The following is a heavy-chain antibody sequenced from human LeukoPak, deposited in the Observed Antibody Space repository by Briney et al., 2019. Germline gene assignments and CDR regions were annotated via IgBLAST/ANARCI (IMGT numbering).Heavy chain of an antibody. Sequence: SVKVSCKASGGTFSSYAISWVRQAPGQGLGWMGGIIPIFGTANYAQKFQGRVTITTDESTSTAYMELSSLRSEDTAVYYCARDSRIQLWLGRESGTYYYYYMDVWGKGTTVTVSS. J-gene: IGHJ6*03. CDR1: GGTFSSYA. D-gene: IGHD5-18*01. V-gene: IGHV1-69*05. CDR2: IIPIFGTA. CDR3: ARDSRIQLWLGRESGTYYYYYMDV.